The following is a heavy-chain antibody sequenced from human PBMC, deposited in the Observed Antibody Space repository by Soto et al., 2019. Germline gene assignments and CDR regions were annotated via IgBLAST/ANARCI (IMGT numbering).Heavy chain of an antibody. D-gene: IGHD3-16*02. CDR2: INTYNRNT. V-gene: IGHV1-18*01. CDR1: GYTFTNYA. Sequence: QVQLVQSESEVKKPGASVKVSGEASGYTFTNYAISWVRQAPGQGLEFMGWINTYNRNTKYPQKFQGRVTMAADISTSTAYMELRSLKSDDTAVYYCYRSQTPSSFDYWGQGTMVTVSS. J-gene: IGHJ4*02. CDR3: YRSQTPSSFDY.